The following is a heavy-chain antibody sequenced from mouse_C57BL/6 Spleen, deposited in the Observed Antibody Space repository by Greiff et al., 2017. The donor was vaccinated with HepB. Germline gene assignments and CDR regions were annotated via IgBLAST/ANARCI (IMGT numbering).Heavy chain of an antibody. CDR2: IDPSDSYT. Sequence: QVQLKQPGAELVMPGASVKLSCKASGYTFTSYWMHWVKQRPGQGLEWIGEIDPSDSYTNYNQKFKGKSTLTVDKSSSTAYMQLSSLTSEDSAVYYCASHYYGSPYDVWGTGTTVTVSS. J-gene: IGHJ1*03. CDR3: ASHYYGSPYDV. D-gene: IGHD1-1*01. CDR1: GYTFTSYW. V-gene: IGHV1-69*01.